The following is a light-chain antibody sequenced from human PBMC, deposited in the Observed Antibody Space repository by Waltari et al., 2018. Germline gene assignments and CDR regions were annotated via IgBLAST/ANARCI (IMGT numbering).Light chain of an antibody. V-gene: IGLV2-23*02. Sequence: SALTQTATVSGSPGQSLTLSCTGTTSDVGTYNLAPWYQQHPGKAPTLIIYDVNKRPSGVSNRFSGSKSGNTASLTISGLQAADEADYYCCSYAGSAISVFGGGTKLTVL. CDR2: DVN. CDR3: CSYAGSAISV. J-gene: IGLJ2*01. CDR1: TSDVGTYNL.